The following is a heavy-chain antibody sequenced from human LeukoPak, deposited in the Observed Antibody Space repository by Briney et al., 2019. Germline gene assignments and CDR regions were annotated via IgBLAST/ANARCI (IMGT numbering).Heavy chain of an antibody. CDR3: AKALTNYYDSSGYSGGPNAFDI. CDR1: GFTFDDYA. CDR2: ISWNSGSI. D-gene: IGHD3-22*01. V-gene: IGHV3-9*01. Sequence: GGSLRLSCAASGFTFDDYAMHWVRQAPGKGLEWVSGISWNSGSIGYADSVKGRFTISRDNAKNSLYLQMNSLRAEDTALYYCAKALTNYYDSSGYSGGPNAFDIWGQGTMVTVSS. J-gene: IGHJ3*02.